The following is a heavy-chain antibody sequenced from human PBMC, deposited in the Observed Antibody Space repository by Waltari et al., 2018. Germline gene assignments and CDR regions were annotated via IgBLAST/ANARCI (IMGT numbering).Heavy chain of an antibody. Sequence: QVQLVQSGAEVKKPGSSVKVSCKASGGTFSSYAISWVLQAPGQGLEWMGGIIPIFGTANYAQKFQGRVTITTDESTSTAYMELSSLRSEDTAVYYCARGYSSSWYESYWFDPWGQGTLVTVSS. CDR3: ARGYSSSWYESYWFDP. J-gene: IGHJ5*02. V-gene: IGHV1-69*05. D-gene: IGHD6-13*01. CDR1: GGTFSSYA. CDR2: IIPIFGTA.